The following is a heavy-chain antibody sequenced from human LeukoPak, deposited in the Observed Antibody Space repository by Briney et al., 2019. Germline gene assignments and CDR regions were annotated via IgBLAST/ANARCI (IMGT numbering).Heavy chain of an antibody. CDR1: GFTFSSYG. V-gene: IGHV3-30*18. D-gene: IGHD5-18*01. CDR2: ISYDGRSK. CDR3: AKDRGYSHGFDY. Sequence: GGSLRLSCAASGFTFSSYGMHWVRQAPGKGLEWVAGISYDGRSKEYVDSVKGRFTISRDNSKNTLYLQMNSLKAEDTAVYYCAKDRGYSHGFDYWGQGTLVTASS. J-gene: IGHJ4*02.